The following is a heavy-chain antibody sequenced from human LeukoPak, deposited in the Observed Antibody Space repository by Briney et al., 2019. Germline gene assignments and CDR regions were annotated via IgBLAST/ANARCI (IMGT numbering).Heavy chain of an antibody. D-gene: IGHD3-22*01. CDR2: IYSGGSA. Sequence: GGSLRLSCAASGFTVSSNYMSWVRQAPGKGLEWVSVIYSGGSADYADSVKGRFTLSRDNSKNTLYLQMNSLRAEDTAVYYCVRDGFYSDSSGYPFGYWGQGTLVTVSS. CDR3: VRDGFYSDSSGYPFGY. J-gene: IGHJ4*02. CDR1: GFTVSSNY. V-gene: IGHV3-53*01.